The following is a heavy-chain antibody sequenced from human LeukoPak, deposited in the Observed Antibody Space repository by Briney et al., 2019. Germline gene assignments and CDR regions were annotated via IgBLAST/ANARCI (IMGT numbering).Heavy chain of an antibody. V-gene: IGHV3-74*03. CDR2: INRDGSTT. J-gene: IGHJ4*02. D-gene: IGHD2-21*01. CDR1: EFTFSNYW. Sequence: PGGSLRLSCAASEFTFSNYWVHSVRQAPGKGLVWISRINRDGSTTKYADSVKGRFTVSRDNAKNTLTLQMNSLRAEDTAVYYCARDKKIGEASEIDYWGQGTLVTVSS. CDR3: ARDKKIGEASEIDY.